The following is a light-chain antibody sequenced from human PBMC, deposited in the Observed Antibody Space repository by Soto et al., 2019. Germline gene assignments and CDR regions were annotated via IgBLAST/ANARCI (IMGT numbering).Light chain of an antibody. CDR3: QQYNHWPT. J-gene: IGKJ1*01. V-gene: IGKV3-15*01. CDR2: GAS. CDR1: LSVSTH. Sequence: EIVMTQPPATLSVSPGDRATLSCRASLSVSTHLAWYQQKPGQAPRLLVYGASTRATGIPARFSGSGSGTEFTLTISSLQSEDFVVYSCQQYNHWPTFGQGTKV.